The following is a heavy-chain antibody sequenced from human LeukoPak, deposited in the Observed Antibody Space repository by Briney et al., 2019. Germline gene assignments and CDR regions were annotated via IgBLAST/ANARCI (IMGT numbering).Heavy chain of an antibody. CDR1: GFTFSNYA. Sequence: EGSLRLSCAASGFTFSNYAMSWVRQAPGKGLEWISFVSISSGTIYYADSVNGRFRISRDNAKSSLDLEMNSLRAEDTAVYYCARAMSTFGGVRNYFDSWGQGTLVTVSS. CDR2: VSISSGTI. V-gene: IGHV3-48*04. J-gene: IGHJ4*02. D-gene: IGHD3-16*01. CDR3: ARAMSTFGGVRNYFDS.